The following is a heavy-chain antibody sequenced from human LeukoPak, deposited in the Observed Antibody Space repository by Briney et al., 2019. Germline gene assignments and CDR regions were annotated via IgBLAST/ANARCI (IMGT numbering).Heavy chain of an antibody. Sequence: GGSLRLSCAASGFTFSSYAMSWVRQAPGKGLEWVSAISGSGGSTYYADSVKGRSTISRDNSKNTLYLQMTGLGAEDAAVYYCGTHPDSGVYYFDYWGQGTLVTVSS. V-gene: IGHV3-23*01. CDR3: GTHPDSGVYYFDY. CDR2: ISGSGGST. D-gene: IGHD1-14*01. J-gene: IGHJ4*02. CDR1: GFTFSSYA.